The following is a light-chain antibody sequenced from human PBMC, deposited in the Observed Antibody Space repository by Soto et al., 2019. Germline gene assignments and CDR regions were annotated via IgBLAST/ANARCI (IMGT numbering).Light chain of an antibody. CDR1: QSVPSNY. V-gene: IGKV3-20*01. Sequence: EIVLTQSPGTLSLSPGERATLSCRASQSVPSNYLAWYQQKPGQAPRLLIYGASIRATGIPDRFSGSGSGTDFNLTISRLEPEDVAVCYCQLYATSPMTFGQGTRLEIK. CDR3: QLYATSPMT. J-gene: IGKJ5*01. CDR2: GAS.